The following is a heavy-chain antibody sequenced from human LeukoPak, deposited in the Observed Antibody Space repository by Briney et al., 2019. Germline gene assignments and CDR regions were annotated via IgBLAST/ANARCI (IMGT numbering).Heavy chain of an antibody. J-gene: IGHJ4*02. CDR3: ARRKEVQTTFDY. V-gene: IGHV3-7*01. CDR1: GFVFSNYW. D-gene: IGHD4/OR15-4a*01. Sequence: PGGSLRLSCVASGFVFSNYWMGWVRQAPGKGLEWVANIKEDGGETYYVDSVKGRITISRDNAKNSLDLQMNSLRDEDTAVYYCARRKEVQTTFDYWGQGTLVTVSS. CDR2: IKEDGGET.